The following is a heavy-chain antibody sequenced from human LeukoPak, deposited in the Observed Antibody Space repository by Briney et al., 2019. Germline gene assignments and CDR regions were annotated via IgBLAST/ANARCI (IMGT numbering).Heavy chain of an antibody. CDR3: ARIPVGGNRAFDI. Sequence: GGSLRLSCAASGFTLSSYWMHWVRQGPEKGLVWVSRINDHGSSTDYADSVKGRFTISRDNGKNTLYLQMNSPRAEDTAVYYCARIPVGGNRAFDIWGQGTMVTVSS. CDR1: GFTLSSYW. V-gene: IGHV3-74*01. CDR2: INDHGSST. D-gene: IGHD6-19*01. J-gene: IGHJ3*02.